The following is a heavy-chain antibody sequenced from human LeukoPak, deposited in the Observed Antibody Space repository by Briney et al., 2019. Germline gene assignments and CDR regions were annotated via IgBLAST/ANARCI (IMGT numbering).Heavy chain of an antibody. Sequence: PGGSLRLSSAASGFTFSSYAMHWVRQAPGKGLEWVAVISYDGSNKYYADSVKGRFTISRDNSKNTLYLQMNSLRAEDTAVYYCARDRYSSGWGDFDYWGQGTLVTVSS. V-gene: IGHV3-30*04. CDR2: ISYDGSNK. CDR1: GFTFSSYA. D-gene: IGHD6-19*01. CDR3: ARDRYSSGWGDFDY. J-gene: IGHJ4*02.